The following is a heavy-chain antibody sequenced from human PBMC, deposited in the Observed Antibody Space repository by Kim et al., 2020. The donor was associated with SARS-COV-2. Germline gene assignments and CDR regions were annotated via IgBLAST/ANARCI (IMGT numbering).Heavy chain of an antibody. D-gene: IGHD3-22*01. CDR3: ARGYYDSSGRYFDY. J-gene: IGHJ4*02. V-gene: IGHV1-46*01. Sequence: AQKCQGRVTMARDTSTSTVYMELSSLRSEDTAVYYCARGYYDSSGRYFDYWGQGTLVTVSS.